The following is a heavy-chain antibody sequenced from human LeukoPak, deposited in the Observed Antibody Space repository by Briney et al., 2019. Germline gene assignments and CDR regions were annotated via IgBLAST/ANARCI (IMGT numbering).Heavy chain of an antibody. V-gene: IGHV4-61*02. CDR3: ASGPTTDSSGYYY. J-gene: IGHJ4*02. D-gene: IGHD3-22*01. CDR2: IYTSGST. CDR1: GGSISSGSYY. Sequence: PSETLSLTCTVSGGSISSGSYYWSWIRQPAGKGLEWIGRIYTSGSTNYNPSLKSRVTISVDTSKNQFSLKLSSVTAADTAVYYCASGPTTDSSGYYYWGQGTLVTVSS.